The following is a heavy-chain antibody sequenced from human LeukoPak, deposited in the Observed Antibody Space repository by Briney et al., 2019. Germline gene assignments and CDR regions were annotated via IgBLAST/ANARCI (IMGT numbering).Heavy chain of an antibody. CDR3: ARRLWFGGYD. CDR2: IYYSGST. J-gene: IGHJ4*02. Sequence: SETLSLTCTVSGDSISSSSYYWGWIRQPPGKGLEWIGSIYYSGSTYYNPSLKSRVTISVDTSKNQFSLKLSSVTAADTAVYYCARRLWFGGYDWGQGTLVPVSS. D-gene: IGHD3-10*01. CDR1: GDSISSSSYY. V-gene: IGHV4-39*01.